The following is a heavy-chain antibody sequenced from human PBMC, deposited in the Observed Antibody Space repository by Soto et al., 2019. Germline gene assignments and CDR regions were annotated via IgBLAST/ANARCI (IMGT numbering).Heavy chain of an antibody. CDR3: VRDPPILDF. J-gene: IGHJ4*02. CDR2: IYYSGST. Sequence: SETLSLTCTVSGGSISSSSYYWGWIRQPPGKGLEWIGSIYYSGSTYYNPSLKSRVTISVDTSKNQFSLKLSSVTAADMAVYYCVRDPPILDFWGQGTLVTVSS. V-gene: IGHV4-39*01. D-gene: IGHD3-3*01. CDR1: GGSISSSSYY.